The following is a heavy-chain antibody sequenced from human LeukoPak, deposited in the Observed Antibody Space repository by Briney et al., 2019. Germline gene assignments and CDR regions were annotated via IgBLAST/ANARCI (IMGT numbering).Heavy chain of an antibody. Sequence: PGRSLRLSCADSGFTFDDYAMHWVRQAPGKGLEWVSGISWNSGSIGYADSVKGRFTISRDNAKNSLYLQMNSLRAEDMALYYCAKDASGSYYEGPFDPWGQGTLVTVSS. D-gene: IGHD1-26*01. J-gene: IGHJ5*02. CDR3: AKDASGSYYEGPFDP. V-gene: IGHV3-9*03. CDR1: GFTFDDYA. CDR2: ISWNSGSI.